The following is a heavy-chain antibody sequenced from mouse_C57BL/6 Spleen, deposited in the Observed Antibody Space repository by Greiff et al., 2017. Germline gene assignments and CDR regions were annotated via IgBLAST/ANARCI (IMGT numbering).Heavy chain of an antibody. Sequence: VQLQQSGPELVKPGASVKISCKASGYSFTGYYMNWVKQSPEKSLEWIGEINPSTGGTTYNQKFKAKATLTVDKSSSTAYMQLNRLTSEDSAVXYCARRPGLDTMDYWGQGTSVTVSS. CDR1: GYSFTGYY. CDR3: ARRPGLDTMDY. V-gene: IGHV1-42*01. J-gene: IGHJ4*01. CDR2: INPSTGGT.